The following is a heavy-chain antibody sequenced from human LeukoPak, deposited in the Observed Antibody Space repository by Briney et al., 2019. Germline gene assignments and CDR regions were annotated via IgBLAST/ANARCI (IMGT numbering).Heavy chain of an antibody. Sequence: PGGSLRLSCSASGFSFSTYWMSWVRQTPETGLEFVANIDRDGSVRNYMDSLRGRSTISRDNAKKPMYLEINSLRADDTAVYYCARDPGSSSFDLWGRGALVTVSS. D-gene: IGHD6-13*01. CDR2: IDRDGSVR. CDR1: GFSFSTYW. CDR3: ARDPGSSSFDL. V-gene: IGHV3-7*01. J-gene: IGHJ4*02.